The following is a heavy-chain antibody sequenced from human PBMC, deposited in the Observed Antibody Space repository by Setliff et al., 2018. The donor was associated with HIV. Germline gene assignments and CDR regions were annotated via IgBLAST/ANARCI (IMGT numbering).Heavy chain of an antibody. V-gene: IGHV1-69*05. Sequence: SVKVSCKASGGTFSRYAISWVRQAPGQGLEWMGGIIPIFGTANYAQKFQGRVTITTDESTSTAYMELSSLRSEDTAVYYCATWPTERLNALDIWGQGTMVTVSS. CDR3: ATWPTERLNALDI. D-gene: IGHD5-12*01. CDR2: IIPIFGTA. CDR1: GGTFSRYA. J-gene: IGHJ3*02.